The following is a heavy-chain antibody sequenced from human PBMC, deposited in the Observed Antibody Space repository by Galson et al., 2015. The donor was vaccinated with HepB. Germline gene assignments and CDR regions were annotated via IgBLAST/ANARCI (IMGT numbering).Heavy chain of an antibody. CDR3: TTRLQFLEWLTPY. V-gene: IGHV3-15*07. CDR2: IKSKTDGGTT. CDR1: GFTFINAW. J-gene: IGHJ4*02. D-gene: IGHD3-3*01. Sequence: SLRLSCAGSGFTFINAWMNWVRQVPGKGLEWVGRIKSKTDGGTTDYAAPVKGRVTISRDDSKNTLYLQMNSLKTEDTAVYYCTTRLQFLEWLTPYWGQGTLVTVSS.